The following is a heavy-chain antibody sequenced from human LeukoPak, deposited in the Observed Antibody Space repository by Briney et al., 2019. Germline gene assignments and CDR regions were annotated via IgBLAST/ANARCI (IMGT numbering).Heavy chain of an antibody. J-gene: IGHJ3*02. V-gene: IGHV1-24*01. CDR1: GYTRTRIS. CDR3: PTSHPTDGFLTGPGAFAI. Sequence: ASVKVSCKVFGYTRTRISMHWVRQAPGKGLEWMGGFDPEDGETIYAQKVQARVTMPEDTSTDTAYMELSSLRSEDTAVYYCPTSHPTDGFLTGPGAFAIWGQGTMVTVSS. D-gene: IGHD3-9*01. CDR2: FDPEDGET.